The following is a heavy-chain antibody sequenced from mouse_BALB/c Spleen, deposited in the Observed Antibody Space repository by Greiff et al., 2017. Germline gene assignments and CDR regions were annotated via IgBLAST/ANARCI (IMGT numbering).Heavy chain of an antibody. CDR1: GFTFSSYG. CDR2: ISSGGSYT. J-gene: IGHJ4*01. Sequence: EVQGVESGGDLVKPGGSLKLSCAASGFTFSSYGMSWVRQTPDKRLEWVATISSGGSYTYYPDSVKGRFTISRDNAKNTLYLQMSSLKSEDTAMYYCARHPPYGNYEGGAMDYWGQGTSVTVSS. V-gene: IGHV5-6*01. D-gene: IGHD2-1*01. CDR3: ARHPPYGNYEGGAMDY.